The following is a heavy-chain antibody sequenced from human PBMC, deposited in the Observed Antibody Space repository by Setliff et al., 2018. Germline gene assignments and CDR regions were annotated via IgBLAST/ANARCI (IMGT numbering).Heavy chain of an antibody. CDR2: VGYNGNT. J-gene: IGHJ5*02. CDR1: GGSINNYH. D-gene: IGHD3-3*01. Sequence: TSETLSLTCTVSGGSINNYHWNWIRQPPGKGLEWIGYVGYNGNTHYNPSLNSRVTMSVDTSKNQFSLKLSSVTAADTAVYYCARLYYNFWSGYFWEHAQFDPWGQGTLVTVSS. CDR3: ARLYYNFWSGYFWEHAQFDP. V-gene: IGHV4-59*12.